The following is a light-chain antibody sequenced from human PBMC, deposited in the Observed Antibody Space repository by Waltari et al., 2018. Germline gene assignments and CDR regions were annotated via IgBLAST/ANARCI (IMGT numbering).Light chain of an antibody. CDR1: QSVLYSSNNKNY. V-gene: IGKV4-1*01. CDR3: QQYYSTAAVT. J-gene: IGKJ4*01. Sequence: DIVMTQSPDSLAVSLGERATINCKSSQSVLYSSNNKNYLAWYQQKPGQPPKLLIYWASTRESGVPDRFSGSGSGTDFTLTISSLQAEDVAVYYCQQYYSTAAVTFGGGTKGEIK. CDR2: WAS.